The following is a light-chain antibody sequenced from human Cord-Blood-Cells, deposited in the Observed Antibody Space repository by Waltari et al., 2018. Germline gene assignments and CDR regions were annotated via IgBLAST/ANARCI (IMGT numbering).Light chain of an antibody. J-gene: IGLJ3*02. CDR3: SSYAGSNKV. CDR2: EVS. CDR1: SSDVGGYNY. Sequence: QSALTPPPSASGSPGQSVNISCTGTSSDVGGYNYVSWYQQHPGKAPKLMIYEVSKRPSGVPDRFSGSKSGNTASLTVSGLQAEDEADYYCSSYAGSNKVFGGGTKLTVL. V-gene: IGLV2-8*01.